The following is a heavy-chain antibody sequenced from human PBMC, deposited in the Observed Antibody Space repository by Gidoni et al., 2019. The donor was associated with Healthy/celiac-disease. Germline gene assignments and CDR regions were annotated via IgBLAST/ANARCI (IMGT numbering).Heavy chain of an antibody. V-gene: IGHV5-10-1*03. D-gene: IGHD1-26*01. CDR3: ARQDSGYYYYYGMDV. CDR2: IDPSDSYT. J-gene: IGHJ6*02. CDR1: GYSFTSYW. Sequence: EVQLVQSGAEVKKPGESLRISCKGSGYSFTSYWISWVRQMPGKGLEWMGRIDPSDSYTNYSPSFQGHVTISADKSISTAYLQWSSLKASDTAMYYCARQDSGYYYYYGMDVWGQGTTVTVSS.